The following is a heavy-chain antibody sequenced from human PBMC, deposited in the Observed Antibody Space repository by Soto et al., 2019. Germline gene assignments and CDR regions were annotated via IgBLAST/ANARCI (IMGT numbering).Heavy chain of an antibody. CDR3: ARGLDIVVVPAAISEVGSWFDP. CDR2: ISSSSSYT. V-gene: IGHV3-11*06. J-gene: IGHJ5*02. D-gene: IGHD2-2*02. CDR1: GFTFSDYY. Sequence: QVQLVESGGGLVKPGGSLRLSCAASGFTFSDYYMSWIRQAPGKGLEWVSYISSSSSYTNYADSVKGRFTISRDNAKNLLYLQMNSLRAEDTAVYYCARGLDIVVVPAAISEVGSWFDPWGQGTLVTVSS.